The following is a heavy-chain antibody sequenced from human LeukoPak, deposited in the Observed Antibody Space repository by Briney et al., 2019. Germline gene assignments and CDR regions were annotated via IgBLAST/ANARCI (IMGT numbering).Heavy chain of an antibody. CDR1: GFTFSSYW. J-gene: IGHJ4*02. Sequence: PGGSLRLSCAASGFTFSSYWMSWVRQAPGKGLEWVANIKQDGSEKYYVDSVKGRFTISRDNAKNSLYLQMNSLRAEDTAVYYCVRDLYYYDSSGYYDYWGQGTLVTVSS. V-gene: IGHV3-7*01. CDR3: VRDLYYYDSSGYYDY. CDR2: IKQDGSEK. D-gene: IGHD3-22*01.